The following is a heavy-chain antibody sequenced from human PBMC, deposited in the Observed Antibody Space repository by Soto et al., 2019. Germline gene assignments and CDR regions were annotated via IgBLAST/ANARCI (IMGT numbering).Heavy chain of an antibody. J-gene: IGHJ4*02. D-gene: IGHD3-22*01. CDR1: GFTFSSYA. Sequence: PGGSLRLSCAASGFTFSSYAMSWVRQAPGKGLEWVSAISGSGGSTYYADSVKCRFTISRDNSKNTLYLQMNSLRAEDTAVYYCAKSRAGYYDSSGYPFPFDYWGQGTLVTVS. CDR2: ISGSGGST. V-gene: IGHV3-23*01. CDR3: AKSRAGYYDSSGYPFPFDY.